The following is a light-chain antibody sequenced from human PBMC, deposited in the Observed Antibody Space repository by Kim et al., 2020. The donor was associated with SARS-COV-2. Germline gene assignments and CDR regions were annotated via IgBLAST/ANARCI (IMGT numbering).Light chain of an antibody. Sequence: DIVMTQSPDSLAVSLGERATINCKSSQSVLYSSNNKNYLAWYQLKPGQPPKLLIYWASTRESGVPDRFSGSGSGTDFTLTISSLQAEDVAVYYCQQFYTTPHTFGQGTKLEI. CDR2: WAS. CDR3: QQFYTTPHT. J-gene: IGKJ2*01. CDR1: QSVLYSSNNKNY. V-gene: IGKV4-1*01.